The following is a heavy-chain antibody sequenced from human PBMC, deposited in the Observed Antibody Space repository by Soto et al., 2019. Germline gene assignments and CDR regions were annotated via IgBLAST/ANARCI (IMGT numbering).Heavy chain of an antibody. J-gene: IGHJ6*02. Sequence: QVQLVQSGAEVKKPGSSVKVSCKASGGTFSSYAISWVRQAPGQGLEWMGGIIPIFGTANYAQKFQGRVTITADESTSTAYMELSSLRSEDTAVYYCARPGYYYSSGYYWDYYYGMDVWGQGTTVTVSS. CDR2: IIPIFGTA. CDR3: ARPGYYYSSGYYWDYYYGMDV. D-gene: IGHD3-22*01. CDR1: GGTFSSYA. V-gene: IGHV1-69*01.